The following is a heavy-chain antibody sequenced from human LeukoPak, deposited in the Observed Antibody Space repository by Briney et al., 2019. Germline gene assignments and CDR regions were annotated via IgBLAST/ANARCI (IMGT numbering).Heavy chain of an antibody. CDR1: GFTFSSYD. D-gene: IGHD2/OR15-2a*01. V-gene: IGHV3-23*01. CDR2: ISGSGATT. J-gene: IGHJ5*02. Sequence: GGSLRLSCAGSGFTFSSYDMSWVRQAAGKGLEWVSSISGSGATTFYANSVKGRFTISRDNSKNTLYVQMNSLRADDSAVYYCAKVPSTLKYNYFGPWGQGTLVTVSS. CDR3: AKVPSTLKYNYFGP.